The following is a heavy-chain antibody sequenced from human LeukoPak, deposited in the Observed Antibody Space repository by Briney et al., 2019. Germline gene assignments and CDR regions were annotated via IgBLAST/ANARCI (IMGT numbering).Heavy chain of an antibody. CDR3: ARENSNSWYLDY. J-gene: IGHJ4*02. V-gene: IGHV4-59*13. CDR1: GGSISTYY. CDR2: IYNSGSA. Sequence: SETLSLTCTVSGGSISTYYWSWIRQPPGKGLEWIGYIYNSGSANYNPSLKSRVTISVDTSKNQFSLKLSSVTAADTAVYYCARENSNSWYLDYWGQGTLVTVSS. D-gene: IGHD6-13*01.